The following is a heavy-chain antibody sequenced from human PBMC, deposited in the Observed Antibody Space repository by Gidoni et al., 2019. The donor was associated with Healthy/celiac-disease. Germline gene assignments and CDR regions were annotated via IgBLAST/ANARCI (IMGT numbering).Heavy chain of an antibody. CDR1: GYSISSGYY. D-gene: IGHD3-3*01. J-gene: IGHJ5*02. Sequence: QVQLQESGPGLVKPSETLSLTCAVSGYSISSGYYWGWIRQPPGKGLEWIGSIYHSGSTYYNPSLKSRVTRSVDTSKNQFSLKLSSVTAADTAVYYCASSSYYDFWSGSNWFDPWGQGTLVTVSS. CDR2: IYHSGST. CDR3: ASSSYYDFWSGSNWFDP. V-gene: IGHV4-38-2*01.